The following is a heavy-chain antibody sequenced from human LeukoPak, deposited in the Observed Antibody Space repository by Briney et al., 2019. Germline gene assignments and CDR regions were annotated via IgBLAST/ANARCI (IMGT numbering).Heavy chain of an antibody. D-gene: IGHD1-26*01. CDR3: ARNIVGPRQVDY. CDR2: IYYSGTT. Sequence: TSETLSLTCTVSGGSISSSRYYWGWIRQPPGKGLEWIGSIYYSGTTYYNLSLKSRVTISVDTSKSQFSLKLSSVTAADTAIYYCARNIVGPRQVDYWGQGTLVTVSS. J-gene: IGHJ4*02. V-gene: IGHV4-39*07. CDR1: GGSISSSRYY.